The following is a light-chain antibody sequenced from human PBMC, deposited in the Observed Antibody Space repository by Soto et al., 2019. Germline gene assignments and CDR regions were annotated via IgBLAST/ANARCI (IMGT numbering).Light chain of an antibody. CDR3: QQSSITPLT. CDR2: GTS. CDR1: QTISTY. J-gene: IGKJ4*01. Sequence: DVQMTQSPSSLSASVGDRVVITCRASQTISTYLNWYRQKPGKAPELLIYGTSNLESGVPSRFSGSGSGTAFTLTISSLPPDDFATYFCQQSSITPLTFGGGTKVEIK. V-gene: IGKV1-39*01.